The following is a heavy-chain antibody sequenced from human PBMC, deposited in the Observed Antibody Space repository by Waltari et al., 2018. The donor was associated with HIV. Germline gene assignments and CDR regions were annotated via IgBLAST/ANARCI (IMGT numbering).Heavy chain of an antibody. CDR1: GGSFSGYY. Sequence: QVQLQQWGAGLLKPSETLSLTCAVYGGSFSGYYWSWIRQPPGKGLEWIGEINHSGSTNYNPSLKSRVTISVDTSKNQFSLKLSSVTAADTAVYYCARDGRFSFGIWFDPWGQGTLVTVSS. D-gene: IGHD3-3*01. J-gene: IGHJ5*02. V-gene: IGHV4-34*01. CDR2: INHSGST. CDR3: ARDGRFSFGIWFDP.